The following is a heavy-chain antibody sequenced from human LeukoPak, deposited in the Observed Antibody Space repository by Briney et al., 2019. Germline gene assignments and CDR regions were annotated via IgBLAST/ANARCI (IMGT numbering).Heavy chain of an antibody. D-gene: IGHD6-13*01. CDR1: GVSISSSNW. J-gene: IGHJ2*01. CDR3: ARLSSSWYQDWYFDL. CDR2: IYHSGST. Sequence: SETLSLTCAVSGVSISSSNWWHWVRQPPGKGLEWIGEIYHSGSTNYNPSLKSRVTISLDKSENQFSLKLSSVTAADTAVYYCARLSSSWYQDWYFDLWGRGTLVTVSS. V-gene: IGHV4-4*02.